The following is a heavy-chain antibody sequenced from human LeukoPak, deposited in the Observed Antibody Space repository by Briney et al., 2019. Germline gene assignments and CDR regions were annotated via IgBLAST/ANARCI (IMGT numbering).Heavy chain of an antibody. J-gene: IGHJ4*02. Sequence: GGSLRLSCSASGFTFSSYWMSWVRQAPGKGLEWVANIKQDGSEKYYVDSVKGRFTISRDNAKNSLYLQMNSLRAEDTAVYYCARLSDEAFYDFWSGYRDYWGQGTLVTVSS. V-gene: IGHV3-7*01. CDR3: ARLSDEAFYDFWSGYRDY. D-gene: IGHD3-3*01. CDR2: IKQDGSEK. CDR1: GFTFSSYW.